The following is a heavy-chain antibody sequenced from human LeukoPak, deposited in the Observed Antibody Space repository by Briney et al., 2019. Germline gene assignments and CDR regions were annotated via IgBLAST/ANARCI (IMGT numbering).Heavy chain of an antibody. CDR2: IYPSDSDT. D-gene: IGHD1-26*01. V-gene: IGHV5-51*01. Sequence: GESLEISCKGSGYIFTTYWIGWGRQMPGKGLEWMGIIYPSDSDTRYSPSFQGQVTISADKSISTAYLQWSSLKASDTAMYYCASRGGKSYFHMWGRGTLVSVSS. J-gene: IGHJ1*01. CDR1: GYIFTTYW. CDR3: ASRGGKSYFHM.